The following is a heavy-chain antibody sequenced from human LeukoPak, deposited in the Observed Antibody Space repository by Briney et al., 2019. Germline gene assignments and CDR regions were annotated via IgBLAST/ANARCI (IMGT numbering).Heavy chain of an antibody. D-gene: IGHD1-26*01. Sequence: ASVTVSCVASGGTFSSYASSWVRQAPGQGLEWMGGIIPIFGTANYAQTFQGRVTITTDEDTSTAYMELSRLRSEDTAVYYCARAHRSGSYFHPFNYWGQGTRVTVSS. CDR3: ARAHRSGSYFHPFNY. J-gene: IGHJ4*02. CDR2: IIPIFGTA. CDR1: GGTFSSYA. V-gene: IGHV1-69*05.